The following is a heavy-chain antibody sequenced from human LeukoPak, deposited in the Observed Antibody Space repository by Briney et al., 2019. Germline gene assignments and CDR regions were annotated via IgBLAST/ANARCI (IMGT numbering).Heavy chain of an antibody. D-gene: IGHD6-19*01. CDR1: GYSFTSYA. J-gene: IGHJ4*02. CDR2: ISRYNGDT. Sequence: APVKVSCKASGYSFTSYAISWLRQAPGQGLEWMGWISRYNGDTKYAQKVQGRVTMTTDTSTSTAYMDLRNLRSDDTAVYYCARDYIAPYSSGWYPDYWGQGTLVTVSS. CDR3: ARDYIAPYSSGWYPDY. V-gene: IGHV1-18*04.